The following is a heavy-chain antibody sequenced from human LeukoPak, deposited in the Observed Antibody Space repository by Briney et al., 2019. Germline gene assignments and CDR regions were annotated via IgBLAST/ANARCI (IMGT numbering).Heavy chain of an antibody. J-gene: IGHJ6*03. V-gene: IGHV1-69*05. D-gene: IGHD6-19*01. Sequence: SVKVSCKACGGTFSSYAISWVRQAPGQGLESMGRIIPIFGTANYAKKFQGRVTITTDECTSTAYMELSSMTSEDTAVYYCARSAVAGFYYYYMDVWGKGTTVTVS. CDR1: GGTFSSYA. CDR2: IIPIFGTA. CDR3: ARSAVAGFYYYYMDV.